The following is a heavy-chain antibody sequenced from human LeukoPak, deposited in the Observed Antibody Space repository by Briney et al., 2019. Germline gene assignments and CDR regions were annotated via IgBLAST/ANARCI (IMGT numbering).Heavy chain of an antibody. D-gene: IGHD3-9*01. CDR3: AILSLYDILTGYSDY. CDR1: GYTFTSYG. CDR2: ISAYNGNT. J-gene: IGHJ4*02. V-gene: IGHV1-18*01. Sequence: GASVKVSCKASGYTFTSYGISWVRQAPGQGLEWMGWISAYNGNTNYAQKLQGRVTMTTDTSTSTAYMELRSLRSDDTAVYYCAILSLYDILTGYSDYWGQGTLVTVSS.